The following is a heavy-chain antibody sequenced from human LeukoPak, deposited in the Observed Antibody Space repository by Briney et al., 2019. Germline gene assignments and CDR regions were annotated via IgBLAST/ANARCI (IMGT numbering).Heavy chain of an antibody. J-gene: IGHJ4*02. Sequence: GGSLRLSCAASGFTVSSNYMSWVRQAPGKGLEWVSVIYSGGSTYYADSVKGRFTISRDNSKNTLYLQMNSLRAEDTAVYYCARRRVVPAASPAYYFDYWGQGTLVTVSS. CDR1: GFTVSSNY. CDR3: ARRRVVPAASPAYYFDY. CDR2: IYSGGST. D-gene: IGHD2-2*01. V-gene: IGHV3-53*01.